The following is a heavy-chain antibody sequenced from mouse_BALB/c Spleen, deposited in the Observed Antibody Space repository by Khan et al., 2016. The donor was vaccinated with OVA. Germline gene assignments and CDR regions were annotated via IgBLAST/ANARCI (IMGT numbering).Heavy chain of an antibody. CDR2: IYWDDDK. J-gene: IGHJ1*01. V-gene: IGHV8-6*01. D-gene: IGHD1-1*01. Sequence: QVTLKESGPGILQPSQTLSLTCSFSGFSLSTFGMGVSWIRQPSGKDLELLAHIYWDDDKHYNPSLKSRLTISKDTSNNQAFLKITTVDTADAATYYCARRAGIYYGSSYGYFGVWGAGTTVTVSS. CDR1: GFSLSTFGMG. CDR3: ARRAGIYYGSSYGYFGV.